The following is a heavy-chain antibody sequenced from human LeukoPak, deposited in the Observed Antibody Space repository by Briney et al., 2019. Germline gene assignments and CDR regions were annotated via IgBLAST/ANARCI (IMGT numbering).Heavy chain of an antibody. V-gene: IGHV1-46*01. J-gene: IGHJ6*04. Sequence: PPASVKVSCKASGYTLTSYYMHWVRQAPGQGLEWMGIINPSGGSTSYAQKFQGRVTMTRDTSTSTVYMELSSLRSEDTAVYYCASPSSSWNYYYGMDVWGKGTTVTVSS. CDR1: GYTLTSYY. CDR2: INPSGGST. CDR3: ASPSSSWNYYYGMDV. D-gene: IGHD6-13*01.